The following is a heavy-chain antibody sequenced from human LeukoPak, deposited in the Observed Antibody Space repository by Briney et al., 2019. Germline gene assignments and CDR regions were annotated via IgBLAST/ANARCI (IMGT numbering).Heavy chain of an antibody. CDR1: GGSIGSYY. CDR3: ARQWFGELPGPWFDP. J-gene: IGHJ5*02. Sequence: PSETLSLTCTVSGGSIGSYYWSWIRQPPGKGLEWIGYIYYSGSTNYNPSLKSRVTISVDTSKNQFSLKLSSVTAADTAVYYCARQWFGELPGPWFDPWGQGTLVTVSS. D-gene: IGHD3-10*01. CDR2: IYYSGST. V-gene: IGHV4-59*08.